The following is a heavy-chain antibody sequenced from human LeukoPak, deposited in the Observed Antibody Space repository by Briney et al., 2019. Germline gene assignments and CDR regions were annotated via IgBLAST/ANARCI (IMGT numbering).Heavy chain of an antibody. CDR2: IYTSGST. V-gene: IGHV4-4*07. CDR3: ARDRSLRYLDAFDI. D-gene: IGHD3-9*01. J-gene: IGHJ3*02. Sequence: SETLSLTCTVSGGSISSYYWSWIRQPAGKGLEWIGRIYTSGSTNYNPSLKSRVTISVDTSKNQFSLKLSSVTAADTAVYYCARDRSLRYLDAFDIWGQGTMVTVSS. CDR1: GGSISSYY.